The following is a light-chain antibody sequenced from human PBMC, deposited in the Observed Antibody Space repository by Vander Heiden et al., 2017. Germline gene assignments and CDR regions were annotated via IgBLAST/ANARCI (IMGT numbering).Light chain of an antibody. CDR1: QSISSY. J-gene: IGKJ2*01. Sequence: DIQMTQSPSSLSASVGDRVAITRLASQSISSYLNWYQQKPGKAPKLLVYAASSLQSGVPSRFSGSRSGTDFTLTISSLQPEDFATYYCQQSYSGPYTFGQGTKLEI. CDR3: QQSYSGPYT. CDR2: AAS. V-gene: IGKV1-39*01.